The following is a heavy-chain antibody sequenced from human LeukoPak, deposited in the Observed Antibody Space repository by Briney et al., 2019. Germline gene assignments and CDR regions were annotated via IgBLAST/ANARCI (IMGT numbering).Heavy chain of an antibody. CDR3: ARRPYWYFDL. CDR2: ISPSGNT. V-gene: IGHV4-4*07. D-gene: IGHD6-6*01. CDR1: SDSISTHS. Sequence: SETLSLTCSVSSDSISTHSWSWIRQPARKRLEWIGHISPSGNTNYNPSLKSRVTMSVDTSKNHFSLKLSSVTTADTAVYYCARRPYWYFDLWGRGTLVTVSS. J-gene: IGHJ2*01.